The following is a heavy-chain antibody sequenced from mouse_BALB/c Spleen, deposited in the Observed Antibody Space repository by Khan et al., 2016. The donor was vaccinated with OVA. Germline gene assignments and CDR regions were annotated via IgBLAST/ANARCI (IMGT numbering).Heavy chain of an antibody. D-gene: IGHD2-14*01. J-gene: IGHJ4*01. V-gene: IGHV1-4*01. CDR1: GYTFTSHT. Sequence: VQLQQSGAELARPGASVKMSCKASGYTFTSHTMHWIKQRPGKGLEWIGYINPRSGYNQKLNDKATLTADISSSTAYMQLSRLTSADSAVYYCARRTTEYALDYWGQGTSVTVSS. CDR3: ARRTTEYALDY. CDR2: INPRSG.